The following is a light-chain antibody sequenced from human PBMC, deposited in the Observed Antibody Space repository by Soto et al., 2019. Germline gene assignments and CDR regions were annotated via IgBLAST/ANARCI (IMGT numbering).Light chain of an antibody. CDR2: DVS. V-gene: IGLV2-14*01. Sequence: QSALTQPASVSGSPGQSITISCTGTSSDVGGYNYVSWYQQHPGKAPKLMIYDVSNRPSGVSNRFSGSKSGNTASLTISGLQADDEAYYYCSSYTGTTTYVFGIGTKVTVL. CDR3: SSYTGTTTYV. J-gene: IGLJ1*01. CDR1: SSDVGGYNY.